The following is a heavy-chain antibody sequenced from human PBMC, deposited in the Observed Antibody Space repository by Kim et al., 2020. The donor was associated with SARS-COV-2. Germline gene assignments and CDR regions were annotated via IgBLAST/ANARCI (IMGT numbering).Heavy chain of an antibody. Sequence: YCADAGKGRFTISRDKSKNTLYLQMNSLRAEDTAVYYCARGIAVDYYFDYWGQGTLVTVSS. CDR3: ARGIAVDYYFDY. V-gene: IGHV3-53*01. J-gene: IGHJ4*02. D-gene: IGHD6-19*01.